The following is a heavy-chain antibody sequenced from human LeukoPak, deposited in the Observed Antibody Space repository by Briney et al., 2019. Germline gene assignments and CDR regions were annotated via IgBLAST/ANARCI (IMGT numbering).Heavy chain of an antibody. CDR2: ISSSGSTI. CDR1: GFTFSDYY. J-gene: IGHJ3*02. V-gene: IGHV3-11*01. CDR3: ARGDPYYYDSEWAFDI. D-gene: IGHD3-22*01. Sequence: PGGSLRLSCAASGFTFSDYYMSWIRQAPGKGLEWVSYISSSGSTIYYADSVKGRFTISRDNAKNSLYLQMNSLRAEDTAVYYCARGDPYYYDSEWAFDIWGQGTMVTVSS.